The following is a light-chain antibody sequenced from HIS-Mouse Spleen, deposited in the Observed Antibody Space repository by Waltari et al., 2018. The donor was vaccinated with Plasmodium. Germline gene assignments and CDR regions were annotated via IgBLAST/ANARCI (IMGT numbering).Light chain of an antibody. CDR1: ALPKKY. CDR3: YSTDSSGNHRV. V-gene: IGLV3-10*01. CDR2: EDS. Sequence: SYELTQPPSVSVSPGKTARIPCPGDALPKKYAYWYQQKSGQAPVLGIYEDSKRPAGIPEGFSGSSSGTMATLTISGAQVEDEADYYCYSTDSSGNHRVFGGGTKLTVL. J-gene: IGLJ3*02.